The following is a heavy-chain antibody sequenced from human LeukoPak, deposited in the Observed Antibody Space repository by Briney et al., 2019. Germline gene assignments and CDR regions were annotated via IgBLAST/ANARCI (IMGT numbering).Heavy chain of an antibody. V-gene: IGHV4-34*01. CDR2: INHSGST. J-gene: IGHJ6*03. D-gene: IGHD3-16*02. CDR1: GGSFSGYY. Sequence: NPSETLSLTCAVYGGSFSGYYWSWIRQPPGKGREWIGEINHSGSTNYNPSLKSRVTISVDTSKNQFSLKLSSVTAADTAVYYCARGLADYDYVWGSYRYTGSYMDVWGKGTTVTVSS. CDR3: ARGLADYDYVWGSYRYTGSYMDV.